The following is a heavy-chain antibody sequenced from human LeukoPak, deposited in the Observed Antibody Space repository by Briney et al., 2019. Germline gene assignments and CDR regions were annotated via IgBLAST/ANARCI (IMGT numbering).Heavy chain of an antibody. CDR1: GGSFSGYY. V-gene: IGHV4-34*01. CDR2: INHSGST. Sequence: TSETLSLTCAVYGGSFSGYYWSWIRQPPGKGLEWIGEINHSGSTNYNPSLKSRVTISVDTSKNQFSLKLSSVTAADTAVYYCARTPNNRPFDYWGQGTLVTVSS. J-gene: IGHJ4*02. D-gene: IGHD1/OR15-1a*01. CDR3: ARTPNNRPFDY.